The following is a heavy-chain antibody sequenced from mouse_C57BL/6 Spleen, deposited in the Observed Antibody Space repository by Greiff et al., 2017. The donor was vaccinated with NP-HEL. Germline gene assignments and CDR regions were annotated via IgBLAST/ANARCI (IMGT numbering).Heavy chain of an antibody. CDR2: IDPENGDT. J-gene: IGHJ4*01. Sequence: EVQRVESGAELVRPGASVKLSCTASGFNIKDDYMHWVKQRPEQGLEWIGWIDPENGDTEYASKFQGKATITADTSSNTAYLQLSSLTSEDTAVYYCTLLLRYAMDYWGQGTSVTVSS. V-gene: IGHV14-4*01. D-gene: IGHD1-1*01. CDR3: TLLLRYAMDY. CDR1: GFNIKDDY.